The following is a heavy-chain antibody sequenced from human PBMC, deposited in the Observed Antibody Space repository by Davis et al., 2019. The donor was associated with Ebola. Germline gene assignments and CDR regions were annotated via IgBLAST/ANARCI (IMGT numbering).Heavy chain of an antibody. Sequence: GESLKISCAASGFTFSSYWMSWVRQAPGKGLEWVSSISSSSSYIYYADSVKGRFTISRDNAKNSLYLQMNSLRAEDTAVYYCARPQSRGAFDIWGQGTMVTVSS. CDR1: GFTFSSYW. D-gene: IGHD3-10*01. CDR3: ARPQSRGAFDI. J-gene: IGHJ3*02. V-gene: IGHV3-21*01. CDR2: ISSSSSYI.